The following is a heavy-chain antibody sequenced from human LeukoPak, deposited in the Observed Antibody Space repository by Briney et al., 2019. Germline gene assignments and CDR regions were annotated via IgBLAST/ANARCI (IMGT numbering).Heavy chain of an antibody. CDR3: ARDSKQYSSNDYMDV. J-gene: IGHJ6*03. CDR1: GFTFDDYG. Sequence: GGSLRLSCAASGFTFDDYGMSWVRQAPGKGLEWVSGINWNGGSTGYADSVKGRFTISRDNAKNSLYLQMNSLRAEDTALYYCARDSKQYSSNDYMDVWGKGATVTVSS. V-gene: IGHV3-20*04. D-gene: IGHD6-13*01. CDR2: INWNGGST.